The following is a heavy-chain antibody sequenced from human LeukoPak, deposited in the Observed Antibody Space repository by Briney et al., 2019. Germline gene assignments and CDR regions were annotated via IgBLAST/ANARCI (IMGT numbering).Heavy chain of an antibody. CDR3: AREFTNYDFWSGYFGNYFDY. D-gene: IGHD3-3*01. CDR2: IKQDGSEK. CDR1: GFTFSDYY. Sequence: GGSLRLSCAASGFTFSDYYMSWVRQAPGKGLEWVANIKQDGSEKYYVDSVKGRFTISRDNAKNSLYLQMNSLRAEDTAVYYCAREFTNYDFWSGYFGNYFDYWGQGTLVTVSS. V-gene: IGHV3-7*01. J-gene: IGHJ4*02.